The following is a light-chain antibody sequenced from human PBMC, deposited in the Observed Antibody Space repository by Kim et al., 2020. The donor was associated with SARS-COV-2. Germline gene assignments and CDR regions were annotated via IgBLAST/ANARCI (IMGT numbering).Light chain of an antibody. J-gene: IGLJ3*02. CDR2: QDS. CDR1: KLGDKY. V-gene: IGLV3-1*01. Sequence: SGTPGKTARITCSGDKLGDKYACWYQQKPGQSPVLVIYQDSKRPSGIPERFSGSNSGNTATLTISGTQAMDEADYYCQAWDSSTAVFGGGTQLTVL. CDR3: QAWDSSTAV.